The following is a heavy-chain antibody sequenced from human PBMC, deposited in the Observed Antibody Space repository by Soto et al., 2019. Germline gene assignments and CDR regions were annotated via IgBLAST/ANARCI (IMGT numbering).Heavy chain of an antibody. CDR2: LTGTGVRT. V-gene: IGHV3-23*01. Sequence: EVQLLESGGGLVQPGGSLRLSCAGSGFTYSSYGLSWVRQAPGKGLEWVASLTGTGVRTYYADSVKGRFTISRDNSKKTLYLEMNSLRPEDAALYFCAKDQGLHPYGADYWGQGTRVTVSS. CDR1: GFTYSSYG. J-gene: IGHJ4*02. D-gene: IGHD4-17*01. CDR3: AKDQGLHPYGADY.